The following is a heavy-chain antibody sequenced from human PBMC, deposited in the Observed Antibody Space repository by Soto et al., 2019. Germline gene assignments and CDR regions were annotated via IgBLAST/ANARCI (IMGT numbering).Heavy chain of an antibody. CDR1: GYTFTSYG. V-gene: IGHV1-18*04. D-gene: IGHD3-3*01. CDR3: ARDVVTIFGVAYGAFDI. Sequence: GASVKVSCKASGYTFTSYGISWVRQAPGQGLEWMGWISAYNGNTNYAQKLQGRVTMTTDTSTSTAYMELRSLRSDDTAVYYCARDVVTIFGVAYGAFDIWGQGTMVTVSS. CDR2: ISAYNGNT. J-gene: IGHJ3*02.